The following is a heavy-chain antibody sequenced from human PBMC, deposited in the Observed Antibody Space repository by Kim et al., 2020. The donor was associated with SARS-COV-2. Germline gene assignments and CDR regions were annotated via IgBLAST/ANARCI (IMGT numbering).Heavy chain of an antibody. V-gene: IGHV3-66*01. CDR2: IHSGDST. J-gene: IGHJ4*02. CDR1: GFTVSSNY. Sequence: GGSLRLSCAASGFTVSSNYMSWVRQAPGKGLEWVSLIHSGDSTYYADSVKGRFTISRDNSKNTLYLEMNSLRDEDTALYYCARSTSSWPTFLDSWGQGTLVTVAS. D-gene: IGHD2-2*01. CDR3: ARSTSSWPTFLDS.